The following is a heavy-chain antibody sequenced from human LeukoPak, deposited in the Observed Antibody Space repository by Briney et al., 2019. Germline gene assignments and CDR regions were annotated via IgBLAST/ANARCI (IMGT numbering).Heavy chain of an antibody. Sequence: SETLSLTCAVYGGSFSGYYWSWIRQPPGKGLEWIGEINHSGSTNYNPSLKSRLTISADTSRNHFSLRLTSVTAADTALYFCARHFDHPTAYFDSWGQGSLVSVSS. D-gene: IGHD1-14*01. CDR3: ARHFDHPTAYFDS. V-gene: IGHV4-34*01. J-gene: IGHJ4*02. CDR1: GGSFSGYY. CDR2: INHSGST.